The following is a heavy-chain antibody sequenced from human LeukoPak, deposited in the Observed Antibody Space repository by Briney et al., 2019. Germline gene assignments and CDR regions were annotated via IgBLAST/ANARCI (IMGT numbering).Heavy chain of an antibody. CDR1: GGSISSGGYS. V-gene: IGHV4-30-2*01. D-gene: IGHD7-27*01. CDR2: IYHSGST. J-gene: IGHJ4*02. CDR3: ARGPLGELNGDRLFDY. Sequence: PSQTLSLTCAVSGGSISSGGYSWSWIRQPPGKGLEWIGYIYHSGSTYYNPSLKSRVTISVGRSKNQFSLKLSSVTAADTAVYYCARGPLGELNGDRLFDYWGQGTLVTVSS.